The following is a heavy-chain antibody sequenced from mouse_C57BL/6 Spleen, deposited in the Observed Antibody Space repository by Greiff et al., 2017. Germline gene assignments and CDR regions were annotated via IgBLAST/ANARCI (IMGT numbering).Heavy chain of an antibody. D-gene: IGHD2-4*01. CDR1: GYTFTSYG. CDR2: IYPRSGNT. J-gene: IGHJ1*03. V-gene: IGHV1-81*01. Sequence: VQLQESGAELARPGASVKLSCKASGYTFTSYGISWVKQRTGQGLEWIGEIYPRSGNTYYNEKFKGKATLTADKSSSTAYMELRSLTSEDAAVYFCARGDYDGYFDVWGTGTTVTVSS. CDR3: ARGDYDGYFDV.